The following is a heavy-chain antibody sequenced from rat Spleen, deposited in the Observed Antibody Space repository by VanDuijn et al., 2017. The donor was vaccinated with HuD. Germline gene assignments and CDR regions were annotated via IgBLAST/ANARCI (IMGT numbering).Heavy chain of an antibody. CDR2: ITNSGIA. J-gene: IGHJ3*01. V-gene: IGHV3-1*01. Sequence: EVQLQESGPGLVKPSQSLSLTCSVPGYSITSHYWVWIRKFPGNKMEWIGHITNSGIASYNPSLKSRIAITRDTSKNQFFLELNSVTLEDTATYYCASGLYNWFTYWGQGTLVTVSS. CDR3: ASGLYNWFTY. CDR1: GYSITSHY.